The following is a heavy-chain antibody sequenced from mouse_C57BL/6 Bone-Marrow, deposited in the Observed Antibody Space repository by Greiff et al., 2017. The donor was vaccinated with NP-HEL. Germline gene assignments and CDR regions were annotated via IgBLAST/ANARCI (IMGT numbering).Heavy chain of an antibody. CDR1: GYSFTGYY. Sequence: EVQLVESGPELVKPGASVKISCKASGYSFTGYYMNWVKQSPEKSLEWIGEINPSTGGTSYNQKFKAKATLTVDKSSSTAYMQLKSLTPEDSAVYYCARDYYGSSYGYAMDYWCQGTSVTVSS. CDR3: ARDYYGSSYGYAMDY. D-gene: IGHD1-1*01. J-gene: IGHJ4*01. CDR2: INPSTGGT. V-gene: IGHV1-42*01.